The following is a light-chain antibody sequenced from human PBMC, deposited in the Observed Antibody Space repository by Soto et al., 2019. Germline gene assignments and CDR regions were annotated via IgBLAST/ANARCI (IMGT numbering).Light chain of an antibody. V-gene: IGKV2-28*01. CDR1: QSLLHKNGNNY. CDR3: MQALQTPRT. J-gene: IGKJ1*01. CDR2: MGS. Sequence: DIVITQSPLSLPVNHRQAAAISFRASQSLLHKNGNNYFNWYLQKPGQSPQLLIYMGSRRASGVPDRFSGSGSGTYFTLEISRVEAEDAGVYSCMQALQTPRTFGKGTKMDIK.